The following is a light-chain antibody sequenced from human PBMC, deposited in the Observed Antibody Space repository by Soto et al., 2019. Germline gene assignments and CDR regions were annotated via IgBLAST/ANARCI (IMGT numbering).Light chain of an antibody. Sequence: MTQTPLSLHVTPGEQGSISCRSSQSLLHSNGYNWLAWYQQNPGKAPNPLIYAASSLKSGVPERFSGSGSGTEFPLTISSLQPDDFATYYCQQYNTYSTFGQGTRLEIK. CDR3: QQYNTYST. CDR1: QSLLHSNGYNW. CDR2: AAS. J-gene: IGKJ5*01. V-gene: IGKV1-5*01.